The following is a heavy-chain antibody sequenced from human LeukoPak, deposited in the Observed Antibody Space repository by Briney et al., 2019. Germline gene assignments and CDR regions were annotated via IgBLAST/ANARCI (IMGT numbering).Heavy chain of an antibody. CDR3: AKALRQNSGRPASLES. CDR2: IGGRGGIS. V-gene: IGHV3-23*01. J-gene: IGHJ4*02. Sequence: PGGSLRLSCVASGFTFRNYAMSWVRQAPGKGLEWVSLIGGRGGISDYADSVKGRFSISRDNSKDTVFLQMDSLRGEDTAVYYCAKALRQNSGRPASLESWGPGIRVTVSS. CDR1: GFTFRNYA. D-gene: IGHD1-26*01.